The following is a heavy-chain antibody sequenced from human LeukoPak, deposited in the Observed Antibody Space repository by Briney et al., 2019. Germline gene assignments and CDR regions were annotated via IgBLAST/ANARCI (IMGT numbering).Heavy chain of an antibody. CDR3: ATRDIVVVPAAMGGDYFDY. J-gene: IGHJ4*02. CDR2: MNPNSGNT. Sequence: GASVKVSCKASGYTFTSYDINWVRQATGQGLEWMGWMNPNSGNTGYAQKFQGRVTMTRNTSISTAYMELSSLRSGDTAVYYCATRDIVVVPAAMGGDYFDYWGQGTLVTVSS. D-gene: IGHD2-2*01. CDR1: GYTFTSYD. V-gene: IGHV1-8*01.